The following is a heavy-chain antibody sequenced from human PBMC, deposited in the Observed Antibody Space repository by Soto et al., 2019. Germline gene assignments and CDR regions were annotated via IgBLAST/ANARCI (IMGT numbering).Heavy chain of an antibody. CDR2: IVVGSGNT. Sequence: ASVKVSCKASGYTFTSYYMQWVRQARGQRLEWIGWIVVGSGNTNYAQKFQERVTITRDMSTSTAYMELSSLRSEDTAVYYCAATDYGDYATGFDPWGQGTLVTVSS. V-gene: IGHV1-58*02. CDR3: AATDYGDYATGFDP. D-gene: IGHD4-17*01. J-gene: IGHJ5*02. CDR1: GYTFTSYY.